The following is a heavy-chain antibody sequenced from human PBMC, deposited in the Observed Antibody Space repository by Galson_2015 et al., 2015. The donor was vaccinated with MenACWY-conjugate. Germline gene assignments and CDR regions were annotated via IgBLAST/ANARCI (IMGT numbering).Heavy chain of an antibody. CDR1: GSNFITYW. CDR3: ARHPPGGRGMDV. D-gene: IGHD1-26*01. J-gene: IGHJ6*02. Sequence: QSGAEVKKPGESLTISCKASGSNFITYWIGWVRQVPGKGLEWVGLISPTDSKTRYSPAFEGRVTISADNSITTAYLQWNSLQASDTAMYYCARHPPGGRGMDVWGQGTTVTVSS. V-gene: IGHV5-51*01. CDR2: ISPTDSKT.